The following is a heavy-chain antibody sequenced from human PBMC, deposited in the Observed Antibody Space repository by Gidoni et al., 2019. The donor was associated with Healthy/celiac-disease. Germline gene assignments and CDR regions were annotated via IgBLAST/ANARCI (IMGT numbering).Heavy chain of an antibody. V-gene: IGHV3-33*01. Sequence: QVQPVESGGGVVQPGRSRRLSCAASGFTFSSYGMHWVRQATGKGLEWVAVIWYDGSNKYYADSVKGRFTISRYNSKNTLYLQMNSLGAEDTAVYYCARDGARSSSWYGCWGQGTLVTVSS. D-gene: IGHD6-13*01. J-gene: IGHJ5*01. CDR2: IWYDGSNK. CDR3: ARDGARSSSWYGC. CDR1: GFTFSSYG.